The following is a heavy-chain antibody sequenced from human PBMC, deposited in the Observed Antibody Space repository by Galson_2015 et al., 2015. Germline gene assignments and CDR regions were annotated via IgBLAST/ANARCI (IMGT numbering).Heavy chain of an antibody. V-gene: IGHV3-23*01. CDR3: AKMTSSSAGTNTFDI. CDR2: ISRSGGSA. CDR1: GFTFSDNA. Sequence: SGAEVKKPGESLRLSCAASGFTFSDNAMSWVRQAPGKGLEWVSTISRSGGSAYYADSVRGRFTISRDNSKNTLFLQVNSLRAEDTAVNYCAKMTSSSAGTNTFDIWGQGAMVTVSS. D-gene: IGHD6-19*01. J-gene: IGHJ3*02.